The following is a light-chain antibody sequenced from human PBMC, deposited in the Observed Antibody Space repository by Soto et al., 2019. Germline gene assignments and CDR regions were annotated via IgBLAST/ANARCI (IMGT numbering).Light chain of an antibody. V-gene: IGLV2-23*01. CDR2: DDT. Sequence: VLTQPASVSGSPGQSITISCTGTSSDVGTYKPVSWYQQYPGKAPKVIIYDDTKRPSGVSSRFSGSKSGNTASLTISGLQAEDEADYYCCSFAGSSTSFGGGTKVTVL. CDR3: CSFAGSSTS. CDR1: SSDVGTYKP. J-gene: IGLJ3*02.